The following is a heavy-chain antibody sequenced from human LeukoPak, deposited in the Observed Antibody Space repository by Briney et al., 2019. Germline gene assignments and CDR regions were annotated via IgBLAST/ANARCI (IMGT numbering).Heavy chain of an antibody. CDR1: GGSISSSCYY. CDR2: IYYSGST. V-gene: IGHV4-39*01. J-gene: IGHJ1*01. Sequence: SETVSLICTVSGGSISSSCYYWGWIRQPPGKGLEWIGSIYYSGSTYYNPSLKSRVTISVDTSKNQFSLKLSSVTAADTAVYYCARHYPIRGVISYWGEGTLVTVSS. D-gene: IGHD3-10*01. CDR3: ARHYPIRGVISY.